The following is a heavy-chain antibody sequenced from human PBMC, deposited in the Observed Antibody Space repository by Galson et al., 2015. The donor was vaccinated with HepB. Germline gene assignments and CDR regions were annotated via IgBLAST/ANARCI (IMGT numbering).Heavy chain of an antibody. CDR2: ISGSGGST. D-gene: IGHD5-24*01. V-gene: IGHV3-23*01. J-gene: IGHJ4*02. CDR1: GFTFSSYA. CDR3: AKAAGLKRWLQLGGVDY. Sequence: SLRLSCAASGFTFSSYAMSWVRQAPGKGLEWVSAISGSGGSTYYADSVKGRFTISRDNSKNTLYLQMNSPRAEDTAVYYCAKAAGLKRWLQLGGVDYWGQGTLVTVSS.